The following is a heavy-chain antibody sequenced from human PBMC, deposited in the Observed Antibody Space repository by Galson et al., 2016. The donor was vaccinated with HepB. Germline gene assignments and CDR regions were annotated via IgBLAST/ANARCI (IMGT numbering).Heavy chain of an antibody. CDR2: INHSGNT. Sequence: ETLSLTCAVYGGSFRGYYWSWIRQPPGKGLEWIGEINHSGNTNYNPSLKSRVTISVDMSKNQLSLKLSSVTAADTAVYYCARGKLELRVSDSWGQGTLVTVSS. J-gene: IGHJ4*02. D-gene: IGHD1-7*01. V-gene: IGHV4-34*01. CDR1: GGSFRGYY. CDR3: ARGKLELRVSDS.